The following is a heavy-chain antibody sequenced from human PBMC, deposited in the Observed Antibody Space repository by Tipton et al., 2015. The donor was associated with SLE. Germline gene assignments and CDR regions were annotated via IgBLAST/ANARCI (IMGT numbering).Heavy chain of an antibody. V-gene: IGHV4-59*08. CDR3: ARAPDY. CDR1: GGSISDHY. CDR2: IFYSGRT. J-gene: IGHJ4*02. Sequence: LRLSCTVSGGSISDHYWSWIRQPPGKGLEWIGYIFYSGRTYYNPSLKSRVTISVDMSKNQFSLKLSSVTAADTAVYYCARAPDYWGQGTLVTVSS.